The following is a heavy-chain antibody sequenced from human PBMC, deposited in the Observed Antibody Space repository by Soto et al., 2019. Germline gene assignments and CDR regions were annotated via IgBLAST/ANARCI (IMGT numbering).Heavy chain of an antibody. CDR1: SGSLSGYY. V-gene: IGHV4-34*01. D-gene: IGHD6-6*01. CDR2: ISPSGTT. J-gene: IGHJ4*02. Sequence: ETLSLTCSLYSGSLSGYYWSWIRQPPGKGLEWIGEISPSGTTNYSPSLKSRVSISVDTSKNQFSLNLTSLTAADTAAYYCARAPKVSGSAQTRPDFWGQGSLVTVSS. CDR3: ARAPKVSGSAQTRPDF.